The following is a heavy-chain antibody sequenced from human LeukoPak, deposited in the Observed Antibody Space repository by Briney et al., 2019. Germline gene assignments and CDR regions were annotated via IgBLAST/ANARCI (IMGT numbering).Heavy chain of an antibody. J-gene: IGHJ4*01. Sequence: SVKVSCMVSGGTFRSYTVTWLRRAPGQGLEWMGGIIPDLGVTNCAQKFQGRVTISADALTSSVFMEMSSLTSDDTAVYYCARGNAVGDYVPLNNWGQGTLVTVSS. D-gene: IGHD4-17*01. CDR2: IIPDLGVT. CDR1: GGTFRSYT. V-gene: IGHV1-69*02. CDR3: ARGNAVGDYVPLNN.